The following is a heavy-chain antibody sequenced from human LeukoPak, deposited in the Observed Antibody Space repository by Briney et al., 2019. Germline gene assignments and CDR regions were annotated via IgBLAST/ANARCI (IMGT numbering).Heavy chain of an antibody. Sequence: GGSLRLSCEVSGITFRKYWMTWVRQAPGKGLEWVASINEDGSTQWYVDSVKGRFTVSRDNAKNSLHLQVNSLRVDDTAVYYCTRDYSNARDYWGQGTLVTVSS. D-gene: IGHD2-21*01. J-gene: IGHJ4*02. CDR3: TRDYSNARDY. CDR1: GITFRKYW. CDR2: INEDGSTQ. V-gene: IGHV3-7*01.